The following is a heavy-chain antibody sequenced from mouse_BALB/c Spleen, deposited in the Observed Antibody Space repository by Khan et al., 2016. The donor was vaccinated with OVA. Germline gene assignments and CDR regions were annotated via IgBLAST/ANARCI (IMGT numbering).Heavy chain of an antibody. CDR2: ISSGGTFT. Sequence: EVKLVESGGDLVKPGGSLKLSCAASGFTFSTYGMSWVRQTPDRGLEWVATISSGGTFTFYPDNVKGRFTIYRDNANNPLSLPMSSLKFADTAMYYCARLAYYYNIEGFAYWGQGTLVTVSA. J-gene: IGHJ3*01. D-gene: IGHD1-1*01. V-gene: IGHV5-6*01. CDR1: GFTFSTYG. CDR3: ARLAYYYNIEGFAY.